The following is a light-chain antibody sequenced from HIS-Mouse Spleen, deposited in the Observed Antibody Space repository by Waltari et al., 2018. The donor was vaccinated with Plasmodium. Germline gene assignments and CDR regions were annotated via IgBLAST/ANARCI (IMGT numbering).Light chain of an antibody. V-gene: IGLV3-10*01. Sequence: SHELTQTPSVSVSPGQSARTTCSGADLPEKYAYPYQEKSGRAPELVIYDDSKRPSGIPERFSGSSSGTMATLTISGAQVEDEADYYCYSTDSSGNHRVFGGGTKLTVL. CDR1: DLPEKY. J-gene: IGLJ3*02. CDR3: YSTDSSGNHRV. CDR2: DDS.